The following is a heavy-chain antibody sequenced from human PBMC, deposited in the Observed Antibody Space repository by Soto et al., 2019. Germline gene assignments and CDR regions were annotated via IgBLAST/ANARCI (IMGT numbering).Heavy chain of an antibody. CDR3: ARQGTSRGSDYAAFDF. D-gene: IGHD3-10*01. V-gene: IGHV5-51*01. CDR2: IYPGASDI. J-gene: IGHJ4*02. Sequence: VQLVQSGAEVKKPGESLKISCQASGYTFIYFWVAWVRQVPGKGLEWMGVIYPGASDIRYSPSFEGHVTISADKSTTPAYLQWSSLEAADTAIYYCARQGTSRGSDYAAFDFWGPGTLVTVSS. CDR1: GYTFIYFW.